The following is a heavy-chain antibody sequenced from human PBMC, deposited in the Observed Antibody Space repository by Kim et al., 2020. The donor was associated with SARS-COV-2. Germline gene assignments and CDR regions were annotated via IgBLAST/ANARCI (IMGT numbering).Heavy chain of an antibody. CDR1: GFNFNYYD. CDR3: ARNSYYDFWSRDYGLDV. Sequence: GGSLRLSCAASGFNFNYYDMHWVRQVTGKGLEWVSAIGTAADTYYAVSVKGRFTISREDAKNSVYLQMNSLRAADTAVYYCARNSYYDFWSRDYGLDVWGQETTVIVSS. V-gene: IGHV3-13*01. CDR2: IGTAADT. J-gene: IGHJ6*02. D-gene: IGHD3-3*01.